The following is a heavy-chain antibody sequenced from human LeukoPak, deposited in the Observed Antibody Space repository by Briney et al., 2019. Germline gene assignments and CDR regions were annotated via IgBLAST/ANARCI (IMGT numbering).Heavy chain of an antibody. J-gene: IGHJ4*02. V-gene: IGHV1-2*02. CDR1: GYTLSNYY. CDR3: YYRVSSGYLT. CDR2: INPNSGGT. Sequence: ASVKVSCKAYGYTLSNYYMHWVRQAPGQGLEWMGWINPNSGGTYYAQKFQGRVSMTRDTSISTAYMELSSLRSDDTAVYYCYYRVSSGYLTWGQGTLVAVSS. D-gene: IGHD3-22*01.